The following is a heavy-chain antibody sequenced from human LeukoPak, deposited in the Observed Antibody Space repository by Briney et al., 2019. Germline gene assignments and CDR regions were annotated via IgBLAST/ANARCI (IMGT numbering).Heavy chain of an antibody. Sequence: GGSLRLSCAASGFTFSSDWMNWVRQAPGKGLEWVANLNQDGSTKYYVDSMKGRFTISRDNAKNSLYLQMNSLRAEDTAVYYCVRDPDPILGVNFDYWGQGTLVTVTS. CDR3: VRDPDPILGVNFDY. V-gene: IGHV3-7*01. CDR2: LNQDGSTK. CDR1: GFTFSSDW. D-gene: IGHD1-26*01. J-gene: IGHJ4*02.